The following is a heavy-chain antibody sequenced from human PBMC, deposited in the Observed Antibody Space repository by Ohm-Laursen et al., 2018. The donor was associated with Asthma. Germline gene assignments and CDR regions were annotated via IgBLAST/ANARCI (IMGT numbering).Heavy chain of an antibody. CDR2: ISSSSSYI. CDR1: GFTFSSYS. V-gene: IGHV3-21*01. D-gene: IGHD6-13*01. CDR3: ARGGGLLGIYYYYYYGMDV. Sequence: GSLRLSCTASGFTFSSYSMNWVRQAPGKGLEWVSSISSSSSYIYYADSVKGRFTISRDNAKNSLYLQMNSLRAEDTAVYYCARGGGLLGIYYYYYYGMDVWGQGTTVTVSS. J-gene: IGHJ6*02.